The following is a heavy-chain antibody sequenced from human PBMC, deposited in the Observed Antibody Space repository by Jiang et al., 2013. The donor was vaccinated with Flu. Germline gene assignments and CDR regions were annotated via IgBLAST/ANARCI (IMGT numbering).Heavy chain of an antibody. CDR1: GFSLSTSGMC. CDR2: IDWDGDE. V-gene: IGHV2-70*11. D-gene: IGHD1-26*01. CDR3: ARIRRGGYYEKRFDP. J-gene: IGHJ5*02. Sequence: KPTQTLTLTCTFSGFSLSTSGMCVSWIRQTPGKALEWLARIDWDGDEYYSPSLRTRLTISKDTSKNQVVLRMTNMDPMDTGTYYCARIRRGGYYEKRFDPWGQGTLVTVSS.